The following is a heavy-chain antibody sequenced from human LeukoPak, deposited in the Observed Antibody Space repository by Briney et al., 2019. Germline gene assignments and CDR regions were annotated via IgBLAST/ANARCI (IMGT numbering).Heavy chain of an antibody. CDR2: IYTSGST. CDR3: ARGGVTIFGVVTRRFDY. J-gene: IGHJ4*02. D-gene: IGHD3-3*01. CDR1: GGSISSYY. V-gene: IGHV4-4*07. Sequence: SETLSLTCTVSGGSISSYYWSWIRQPAGKGLEWIGRIYTSGSTNYNPSLKSRVTMSVDTSKNQFSLKLSSVTAADTAVYYCARGGVTIFGVVTRRFDYWGQGTLVTVSS.